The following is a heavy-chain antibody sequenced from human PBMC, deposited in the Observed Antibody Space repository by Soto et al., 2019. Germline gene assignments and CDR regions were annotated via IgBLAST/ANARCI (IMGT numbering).Heavy chain of an antibody. J-gene: IGHJ4*02. D-gene: IGHD6-13*01. V-gene: IGHV3-11*05. CDR2: ISSSTSHT. CDR3: TRVRGAAADYFDF. Sequence: QVQLVESGGGLVKPGGSLRLSCAVSGFTFSDYYMTGIRQAPGKGLEWVSYISSSTSHTNYADSVKGRFTISRDNAKNSLFLQMNRLRAEDTAVYYCTRVRGAAADYFDFWGQGTLVTVSS. CDR1: GFTFSDYY.